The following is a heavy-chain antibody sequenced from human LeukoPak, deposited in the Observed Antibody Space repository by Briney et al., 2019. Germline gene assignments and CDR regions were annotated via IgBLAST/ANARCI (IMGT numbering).Heavy chain of an antibody. Sequence: PGGSLRLSCAASGFTFSSNYMTWVRQTPGKGLEWVSLLYSGGNTYYSASVMHRFIISRDNSNNTLYLQKITLRAEDTAVYYCARGAYSSGWLFDYWGQGTLVTVSS. J-gene: IGHJ4*02. CDR2: LYSGGNT. CDR3: ARGAYSSGWLFDY. V-gene: IGHV3-66*01. D-gene: IGHD6-19*01. CDR1: GFTFSSNY.